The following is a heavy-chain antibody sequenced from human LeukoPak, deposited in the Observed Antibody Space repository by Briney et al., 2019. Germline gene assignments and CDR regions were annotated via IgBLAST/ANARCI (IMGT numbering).Heavy chain of an antibody. V-gene: IGHV3-23*01. Sequence: GGSLRLSCAASGFTFTSYSMNWVRQAPGKGLEWVSTISGGGGSTYYADSVKGRFTISRDNSKNTLYLQMNSLRGEDTAVYYCARGYGPWVYYGMDAWGQGTTVTVSS. CDR3: ARGYGPWVYYGMDA. D-gene: IGHD5-18*01. CDR2: ISGGGGST. J-gene: IGHJ6*02. CDR1: GFTFTSYS.